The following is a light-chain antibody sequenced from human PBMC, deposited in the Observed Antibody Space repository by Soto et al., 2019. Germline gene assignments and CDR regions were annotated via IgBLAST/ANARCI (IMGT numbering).Light chain of an antibody. CDR1: QGISTW. Sequence: DIQMTQSPSSVSASVGDRVTITCRASQGISTWLAWYQHKPGKAPKLLIYAASRLQSGVPSRFSGSDSGTDSTLTFRSLQPDDFATYYCLSADTFPRSFGPGTKVEIK. CDR3: LSADTFPRS. J-gene: IGKJ3*01. V-gene: IGKV1-12*01. CDR2: AAS.